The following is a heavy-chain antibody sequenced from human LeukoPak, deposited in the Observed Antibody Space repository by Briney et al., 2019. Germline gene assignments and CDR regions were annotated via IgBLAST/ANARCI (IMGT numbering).Heavy chain of an antibody. J-gene: IGHJ4*02. V-gene: IGHV3-11*04. D-gene: IGHD5-18*01. CDR1: GFTFSDYY. CDR2: ISSSGSTI. Sequence: GGSLRLSCAASGFTFSDYYMSWIRQAPGKGLEWVSYISSSGSTIYYADSVKGRFTISRDNAKNSLYLQMNSLRAEDTAVYYCAKDRRRGYSYGYRIGAFDYWGQGTLVTVSS. CDR3: AKDRRRGYSYGYRIGAFDY.